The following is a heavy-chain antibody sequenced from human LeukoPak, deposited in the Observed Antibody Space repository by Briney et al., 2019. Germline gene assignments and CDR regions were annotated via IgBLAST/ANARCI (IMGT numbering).Heavy chain of an antibody. D-gene: IGHD3-9*01. CDR3: AKDGVTLRYFDWLYRGNWFDP. Sequence: GGSLRLSCPASGFTFSSYGMHWVRQAPGKGLEWVAFIRYDGSNKYYADSVKGRFTISRDNSKNTLYLQMNSLRAEDTAVYYCAKDGVTLRYFDWLYRGNWFDPWGQGTLVTVSS. CDR1: GFTFSSYG. V-gene: IGHV3-30*02. CDR2: IRYDGSNK. J-gene: IGHJ5*02.